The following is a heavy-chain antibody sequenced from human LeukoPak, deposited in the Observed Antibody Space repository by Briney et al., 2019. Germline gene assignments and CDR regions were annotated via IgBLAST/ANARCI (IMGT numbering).Heavy chain of an antibody. CDR3: ARDPRRGGWFDP. J-gene: IGHJ5*02. Sequence: SETLSLTCTVSGYSISSGYYWGWIRQPPGKGLEWIGSIYHSGSTYYNPSLKSRVTISVDTSKNQFSLKLSSVTAADTAVYYCARDPRRGGWFDPWGQGTLVTVSS. D-gene: IGHD3-16*01. V-gene: IGHV4-38-2*02. CDR1: GYSISSGYY. CDR2: IYHSGST.